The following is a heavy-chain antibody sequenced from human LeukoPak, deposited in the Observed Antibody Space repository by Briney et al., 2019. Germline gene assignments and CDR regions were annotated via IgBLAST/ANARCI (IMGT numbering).Heavy chain of an antibody. Sequence: GGSLRLSCAASGFTFSSYAMHWVRQAPGKGLEWVAVISYDGSNKYYADSVKGRFTISRDNSKNTLYLQMNSLRAGDTAVYYCARAPGVGYSYGYVSVFDYWGQGTLVTVSS. CDR1: GFTFSSYA. D-gene: IGHD5-18*01. CDR2: ISYDGSNK. J-gene: IGHJ4*02. CDR3: ARAPGVGYSYGYVSVFDY. V-gene: IGHV3-30-3*01.